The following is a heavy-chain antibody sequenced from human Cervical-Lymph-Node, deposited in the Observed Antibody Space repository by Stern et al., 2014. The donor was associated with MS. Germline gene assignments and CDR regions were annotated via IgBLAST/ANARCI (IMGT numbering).Heavy chain of an antibody. J-gene: IGHJ6*02. CDR1: GYTFTNNW. V-gene: IGHV5-51*04. CDR3: ARPPPRRKWDDPNYGMDV. Sequence: EVHLVESGAEVKKPGESLKISCKGSGYTFTNNWIAWVRQMPGKGLEWMGIIYPDDSDIRYSPSLQGQVTISADKPISTAYLHWRSLKAADSAVYYCARPPPRRKWDDPNYGMDVWGQGTTVTVSS. CDR2: IYPDDSDI. D-gene: IGHD1-1*01.